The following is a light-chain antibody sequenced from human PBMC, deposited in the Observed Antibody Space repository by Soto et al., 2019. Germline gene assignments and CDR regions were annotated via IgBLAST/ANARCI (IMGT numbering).Light chain of an antibody. CDR1: SSNIGKYY. Sequence: QSVLTQPPSASGTLGQRVSISCSGSSSNIGKYYVYWYQQVPGTAPKLLIYRNNQRPSGIADRFSGSKSGTSASLAISDLRSEDEADYYCAGWDDSLSGVLFGGGTKLTVL. CDR3: AGWDDSLSGVL. CDR2: RNN. J-gene: IGLJ2*01. V-gene: IGLV1-47*01.